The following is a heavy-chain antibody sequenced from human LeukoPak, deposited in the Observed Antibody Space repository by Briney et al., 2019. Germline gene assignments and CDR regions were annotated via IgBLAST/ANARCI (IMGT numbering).Heavy chain of an antibody. CDR1: GGSISSYY. J-gene: IGHJ4*02. V-gene: IGHV4-4*07. D-gene: IGHD6-13*01. CDR2: IYTSGST. CDR3: AREYSSSWTLSAFDY. Sequence: PSETLSLTCTVSGGSISSYYWSWIRQPAGKGLEWIGRIYTSGSTNYNPSLKSRVTMSVDTSKNQFSLKLSSVTAADTAVYYCAREYSSSWTLSAFDYWGQGTLVTVSS.